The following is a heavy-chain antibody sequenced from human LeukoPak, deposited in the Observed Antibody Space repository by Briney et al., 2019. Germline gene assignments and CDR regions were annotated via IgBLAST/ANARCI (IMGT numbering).Heavy chain of an antibody. V-gene: IGHV3-21*01. J-gene: IGHJ3*02. CDR1: GFTFDDYA. CDR2: ITSSSTYI. Sequence: PGGSLRLSCAASGFTFDDYAMSWVRQTPGKGLEWVSSITSSSTYIYYADSVKGRFTISRDNAKNSLYLQMNSLRAEDTAVYYCARDGFGGITGTAGAFDIWGQGTMVTVSS. CDR3: ARDGFGGITGTAGAFDI. D-gene: IGHD1-20*01.